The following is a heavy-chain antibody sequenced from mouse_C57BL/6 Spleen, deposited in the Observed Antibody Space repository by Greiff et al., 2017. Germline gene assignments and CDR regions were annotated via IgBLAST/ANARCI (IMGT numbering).Heavy chain of an antibody. D-gene: IGHD1-1*01. J-gene: IGHJ3*01. CDR1: GYTFTSYW. CDR2: IDPSDSET. V-gene: IGHV1-52*01. CDR3: ARTYGSSYGY. Sequence: QVQLQQPGAELVRPGSSVKLSCKASGYTFTSYWMHWVKQRPIQGLEWIGNIDPSDSETHYNQKFKDKATLTVDKSSSTAYMQLSSLTSEDSAVYYCARTYGSSYGYWGQGTLVTVSA.